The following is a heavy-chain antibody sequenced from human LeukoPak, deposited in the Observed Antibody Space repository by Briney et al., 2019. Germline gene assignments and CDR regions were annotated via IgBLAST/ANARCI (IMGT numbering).Heavy chain of an antibody. CDR2: IYYSGST. J-gene: IGHJ4*02. D-gene: IGHD3-22*01. Sequence: SETLSLTCTVSGDSTSNINYYWGWIRQPPGKGLEWIGSIYYSGSTYYNPSLKSRVTISVDTSKNQFSLKLSSVTAADTAVYYCASQRNDYYDSSGRDYWGQGTLVTVSS. CDR3: ASQRNDYYDSSGRDY. V-gene: IGHV4-39*01. CDR1: GDSTSNINYY.